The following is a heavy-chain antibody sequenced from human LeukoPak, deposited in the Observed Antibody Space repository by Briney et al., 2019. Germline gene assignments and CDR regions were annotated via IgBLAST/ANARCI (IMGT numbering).Heavy chain of an antibody. Sequence: GGSLRLSCAASGFTFSSYAMSWVRQAPGKGLEWVSAISGSGGSTYYADSVKGRFTISRDNSKNTLYLQMNSLRAEDTAIYYCANEGGSTDYNFWSGSIISRFDPWGQGTLVTVSS. D-gene: IGHD3-3*01. CDR1: GFTFSSYA. CDR2: ISGSGGST. J-gene: IGHJ5*02. V-gene: IGHV3-23*01. CDR3: ANEGGSTDYNFWSGSIISRFDP.